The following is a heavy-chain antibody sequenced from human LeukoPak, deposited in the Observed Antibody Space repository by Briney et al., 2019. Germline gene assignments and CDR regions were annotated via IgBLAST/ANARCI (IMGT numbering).Heavy chain of an antibody. CDR3: ARDRLLWFGELFDY. CDR2: IKQDGSEK. J-gene: IGHJ4*02. V-gene: IGHV3-7*01. Sequence: GGSLRLSCAASGFTLSSHWMSWVRQAPGKGLEWVANIKQDGSEKYYVDSVKGRFTISRDNAKNSLYLQMNSLRAEDTAVYYCARDRLLWFGELFDYWGQGTLVTVSS. CDR1: GFTLSSHW. D-gene: IGHD3-10*01.